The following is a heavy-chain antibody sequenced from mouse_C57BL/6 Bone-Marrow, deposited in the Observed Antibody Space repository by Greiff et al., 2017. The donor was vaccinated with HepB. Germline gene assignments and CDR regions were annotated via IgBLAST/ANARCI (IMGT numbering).Heavy chain of an antibody. CDR2: IYPRSGNT. Sequence: QVQLQQSGAELARPGASVKLSCKASGYTFTSYGISWVKQRTGQGLEWIGEIYPRSGNTYYNEKFKGKATLTADKSSSTAYMELRSLTSEDSAVYFCATLYYSNSYAMDYWGQGTSVTVSS. D-gene: IGHD2-5*01. J-gene: IGHJ4*01. CDR1: GYTFTSYG. CDR3: ATLYYSNSYAMDY. V-gene: IGHV1-81*01.